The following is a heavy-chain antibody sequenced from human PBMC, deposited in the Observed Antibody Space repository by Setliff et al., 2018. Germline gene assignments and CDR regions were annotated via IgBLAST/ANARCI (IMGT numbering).Heavy chain of an antibody. J-gene: IGHJ6*03. Sequence: LSLTCTVSGGSISSYYWSWIRQPAGKGLEWIGHIYIGGSANYNPSLKSRVTMSLDTSKNQFSLKLNSVTAADMAVYYCAREQWLDPPGYYYMDVWAKGTTVTVSS. CDR3: AREQWLDPPGYYYMDV. CDR1: GGSISSYY. D-gene: IGHD6-19*01. V-gene: IGHV4-4*07. CDR2: IYIGGSA.